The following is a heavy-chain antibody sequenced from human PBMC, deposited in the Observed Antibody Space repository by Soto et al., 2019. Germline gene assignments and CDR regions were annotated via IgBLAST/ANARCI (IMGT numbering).Heavy chain of an antibody. V-gene: IGHV4-59*01. J-gene: IGHJ5*02. Sequence: PSETLSLTCTVSGGSISSYYWSWIRQPPGKGLEWIGYIYYSGSTNYNPSLKSRVTISVDTSKNQFSLKLSSVTAADTAVYYCARDLMVRGVGWFDPWGQGTLATVSS. CDR2: IYYSGST. D-gene: IGHD3-10*01. CDR1: GGSISSYY. CDR3: ARDLMVRGVGWFDP.